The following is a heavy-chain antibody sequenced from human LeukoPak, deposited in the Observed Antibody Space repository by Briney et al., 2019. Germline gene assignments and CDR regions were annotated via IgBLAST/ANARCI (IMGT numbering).Heavy chain of an antibody. CDR1: GGSISGYY. Sequence: SETLSLTCTVSGGSISGYYYYWIRQPPGKGLEWIGYVHYSGSTNYNPSLKSRLTISIDKSKNQFSLKLSSVTAADTAVYYCARLGDYGSSDYWGQGTLVTVSS. J-gene: IGHJ4*02. CDR2: VHYSGST. CDR3: ARLGDYGSSDY. V-gene: IGHV4-59*01. D-gene: IGHD4-17*01.